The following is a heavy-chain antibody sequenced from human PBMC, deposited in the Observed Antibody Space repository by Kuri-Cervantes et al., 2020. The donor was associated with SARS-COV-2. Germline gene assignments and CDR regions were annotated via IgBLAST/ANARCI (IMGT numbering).Heavy chain of an antibody. CDR3: ARDPLSQSIDDYYYGMDV. CDR1: GFTFSSYA. D-gene: IGHD3-22*01. V-gene: IGHV3-30-3*01. J-gene: IGHJ6*02. CDR2: ISYDGSNK. Sequence: GGCLRLSCAASGFTFSSYAMHWVRQAPGKGLEWVAVISYDGSNKYYADSVKGRFTISRDNSKNTLYLQMNSLRAEDTAVYYCARDPLSQSIDDYYYGMDVWGQGTTVTVSS.